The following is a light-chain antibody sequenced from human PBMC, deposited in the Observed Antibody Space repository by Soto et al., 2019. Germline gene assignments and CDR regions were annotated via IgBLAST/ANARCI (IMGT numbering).Light chain of an antibody. J-gene: IGLJ1*01. Sequence: QSVLTQPPSVSGAPGQRVTISCTGSSSNIGAGYDVHWYQQLPGTAPKLLIYGNSNRPSGVPDRFSGSKSGTSASLAITGLQAEDEADYYCQSYDSSLSRSIYVFGTGTKVTVL. V-gene: IGLV1-40*01. CDR3: QSYDSSLSRSIYV. CDR1: SSNIGAGYD. CDR2: GNS.